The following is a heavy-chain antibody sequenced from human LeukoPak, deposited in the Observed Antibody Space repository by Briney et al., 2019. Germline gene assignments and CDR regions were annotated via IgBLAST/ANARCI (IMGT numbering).Heavy chain of an antibody. J-gene: IGHJ4*02. CDR2: IYTSGST. V-gene: IGHV4-4*07. CDR1: GGSISSYY. D-gene: IGHD1-26*01. Sequence: SETLSLTCTVSGGSISSYYWSWIRQPAGKGLEWIGRIYTSGSTNYNPSLKSRVTMSVDTSKNQFSLKLSSVTAADTAVYYCASGPKGSYSALYFDYWGQGTLVTVSS. CDR3: ASGPKGSYSALYFDY.